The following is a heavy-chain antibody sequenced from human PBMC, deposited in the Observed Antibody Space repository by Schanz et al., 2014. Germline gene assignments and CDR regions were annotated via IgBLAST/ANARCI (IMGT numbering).Heavy chain of an antibody. Sequence: EVQLVESGGGLVQPGGSLRLSCAASGFTFTNYAMSWVRQAPGKGLEWVSYVSRGAPDIYYADSMKGRFTVSRDNAENALYLQMNSLRAEDTGLYFCARGGSGSHYRLDYWGQGTLVTVSS. J-gene: IGHJ4*02. CDR3: ARGGSGSHYRLDY. CDR1: GFTFTNYA. V-gene: IGHV3-48*01. CDR2: VSRGAPDI. D-gene: IGHD1-26*01.